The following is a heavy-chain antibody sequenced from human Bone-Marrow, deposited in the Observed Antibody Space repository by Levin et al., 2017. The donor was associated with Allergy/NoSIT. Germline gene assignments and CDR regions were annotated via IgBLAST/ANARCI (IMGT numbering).Heavy chain of an antibody. D-gene: IGHD3-3*01. J-gene: IGHJ4*01. CDR2: IKSKSDGETK. CDR1: GFTFSNVW. Sequence: PGGSLRLSCAISGFTFSNVWVNWVRQGPGKGLEWVAHIKSKSDGETKDYAAPVKGRFTVSRDDSKSTVYLHMSSLTIEDTAVYYCTILLRPVDYWGHGTLVTVSS. CDR3: TILLRPVDY. V-gene: IGHV3-15*07.